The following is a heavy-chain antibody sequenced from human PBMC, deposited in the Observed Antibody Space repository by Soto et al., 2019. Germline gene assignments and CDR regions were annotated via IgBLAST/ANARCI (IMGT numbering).Heavy chain of an antibody. Sequence: GESLKISCKGSGYSFTSYWISWVRQMPGKGLEWMGRIDPSDSYTNYSPSFQGHVTISADKSISTAYLQWSSLKASDTAMYYCARHWPYYYDSSGYYNFDYWGQGTLVTVSS. J-gene: IGHJ4*02. CDR2: IDPSDSYT. V-gene: IGHV5-10-1*01. CDR3: ARHWPYYYDSSGYYNFDY. D-gene: IGHD3-22*01. CDR1: GYSFTSYW.